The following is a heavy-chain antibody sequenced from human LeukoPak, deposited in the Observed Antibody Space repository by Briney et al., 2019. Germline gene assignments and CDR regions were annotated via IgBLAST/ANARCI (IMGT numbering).Heavy chain of an antibody. D-gene: IGHD1-14*01. CDR1: GFTFDAYG. CDR2: INWNDGST. Sequence: GGSLRLSCAASGFTFDAYGLSWGRQAPGKGLEWVSGINWNDGSTDYADSVKGRFTISRDKAKNSLYLQMNSLRAEDTALYYCARVPETTQLFDYWGQGTLVTVSS. CDR3: ARVPETTQLFDY. J-gene: IGHJ4*02. V-gene: IGHV3-20*04.